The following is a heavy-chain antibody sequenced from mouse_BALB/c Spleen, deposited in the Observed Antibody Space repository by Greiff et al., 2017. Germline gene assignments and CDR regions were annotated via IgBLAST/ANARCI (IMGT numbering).Heavy chain of an antibody. CDR1: GYTFTSYY. V-gene: IGHV14-1*02. CDR2: IDPENGNT. J-gene: IGHJ2*01. Sequence: EVQLQQSGAELAKPGASVKMSCKASGYTFTSYYMHWVKQRPEQGLEWIGWIDPENGNTIYDPKFQGKASITADTSSNTAYLQLSSLTSEDTAVYYCARWGNYFDYWGQGTTLTVSS. CDR3: ARWGNYFDY.